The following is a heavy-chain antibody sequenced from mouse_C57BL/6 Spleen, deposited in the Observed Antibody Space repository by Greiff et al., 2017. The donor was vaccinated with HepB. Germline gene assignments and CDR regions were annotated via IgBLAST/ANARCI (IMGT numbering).Heavy chain of an antibody. CDR3: ARFYGNYGFDY. V-gene: IGHV1-4*01. CDR2: INPSSGYT. D-gene: IGHD2-1*01. CDR1: GYTFTSYT. J-gene: IGHJ2*01. Sequence: VHLVESGAELARPGASVKMSCKASGYTFTSYTMHRVKQRPGQGLEWIGYINPSSGYTKYNQKFKDKATLTADKSSSTAYMQLSSLTSEDSAVFYCARFYGNYGFDYWGQGTTLTVSS.